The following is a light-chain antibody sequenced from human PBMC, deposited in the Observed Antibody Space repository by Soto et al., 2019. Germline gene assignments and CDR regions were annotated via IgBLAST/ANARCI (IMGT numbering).Light chain of an antibody. CDR1: QSVSSN. Sequence: EMVMTQSPATLSVSPGERATLSCRASQSVSSNLAWYQQKPGQAPRLLIYGASTRATGIPARFSGSGSGTDFTLTISRLEPEDFAVYYCQQYGSSPWTFGQGTKVDI. J-gene: IGKJ1*01. CDR2: GAS. V-gene: IGKV3-15*01. CDR3: QQYGSSPWT.